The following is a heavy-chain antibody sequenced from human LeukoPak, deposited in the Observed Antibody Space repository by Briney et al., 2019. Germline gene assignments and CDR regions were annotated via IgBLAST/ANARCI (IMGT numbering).Heavy chain of an antibody. Sequence: ASVKVSCKASGGTFSSYAISWVRQAPRQGLEWMGGIIPIFGTANYAQKFQGRVTITTDESTSTAYMELSSLRSEDTAVYYCARGRSYYYYYMDVWGKGTTVTVSS. CDR2: IIPIFGTA. V-gene: IGHV1-69*05. J-gene: IGHJ6*03. CDR1: GGTFSSYA. CDR3: ARGRSYYYYYMDV.